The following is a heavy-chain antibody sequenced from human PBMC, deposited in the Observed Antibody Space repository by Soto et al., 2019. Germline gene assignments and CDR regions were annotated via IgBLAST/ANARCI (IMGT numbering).Heavy chain of an antibody. CDR3: AKGGIAARGDAFDI. D-gene: IGHD6-6*01. CDR1: GFTFSSYG. J-gene: IGHJ3*02. CDR2: ISYDGSNK. Sequence: GGSLRLSCAASGFTFSSYGMHWVRQAPGKGLEWVAVISYDGSNKYYADSVKGRFTISRDNSKNTLYLQMNSLRAEDTAVYYCAKGGIAARGDAFDIWGQGTMVTVSS. V-gene: IGHV3-30*18.